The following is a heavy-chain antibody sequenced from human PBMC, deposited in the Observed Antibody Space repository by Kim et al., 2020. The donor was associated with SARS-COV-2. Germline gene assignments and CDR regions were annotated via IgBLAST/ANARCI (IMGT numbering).Heavy chain of an antibody. CDR2: IYYSGST. J-gene: IGHJ3*02. D-gene: IGHD1-26*01. Sequence: SETLSLICTVSGGSISSYYWSWIRQPPGKGLEWIGYIYYSGSTNYNPSLKSRVTISVDTSKNQFSLKLSSVTAADTAVYYCARLGGLEAFDIWGQGTMVT. V-gene: IGHV4-59*08. CDR3: ARLGGLEAFDI. CDR1: GGSISSYY.